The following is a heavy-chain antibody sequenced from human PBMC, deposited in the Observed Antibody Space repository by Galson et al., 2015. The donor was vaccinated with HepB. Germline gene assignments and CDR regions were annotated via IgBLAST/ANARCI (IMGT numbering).Heavy chain of an antibody. J-gene: IGHJ4*02. CDR1: GFTLSRYV. CDR3: ARGGTTEKLDS. V-gene: IGHV3-30-3*01. CDR2: TSNDGASR. D-gene: IGHD1-1*01. Sequence: SCAASGFTLSRYVMYWVRQAPGEGLEWVALTSNDGASRYYADSVKGRFTISRDNPKNTLYLQMHSLRPADTAVYLCARGGTTEKLDSWGQGTLVTVSS.